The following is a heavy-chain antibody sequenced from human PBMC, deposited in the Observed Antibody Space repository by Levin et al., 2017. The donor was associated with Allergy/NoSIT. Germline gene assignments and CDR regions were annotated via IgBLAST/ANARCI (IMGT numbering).Heavy chain of an antibody. V-gene: IGHV3-30*04. CDR2: ISYDGSDK. D-gene: IGHD2/OR15-2a*01. J-gene: IGHJ6*02. CDR1: GFSFSSFA. Sequence: GGSLRLSCAASGFSFSSFAMHWVRQAPGKGLEWVALISYDGSDKYYADSVKGRFTISRDNSKNTLYLQMNSLRAEDTAVFYCARDRSNMYFYYGMDVWGQGTTVTVSS. CDR3: ARDRSNMYFYYGMDV.